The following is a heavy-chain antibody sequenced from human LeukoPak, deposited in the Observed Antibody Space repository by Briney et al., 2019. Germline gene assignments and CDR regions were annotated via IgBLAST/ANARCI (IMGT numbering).Heavy chain of an antibody. CDR3: AKSIAAAVDYYYYGMDV. Sequence: PGGSLRLSCAASGFTFSDYSMTWVRQAPGKGLGWVSAISGSGDSTYYADSVKGRFTISRDNSKNTLYLQMNSLRAEDTAVYYCAKSIAAAVDYYYYGMDVWGQGTTVTVSS. V-gene: IGHV3-23*01. CDR1: GFTFSDYS. J-gene: IGHJ6*02. D-gene: IGHD6-13*01. CDR2: ISGSGDST.